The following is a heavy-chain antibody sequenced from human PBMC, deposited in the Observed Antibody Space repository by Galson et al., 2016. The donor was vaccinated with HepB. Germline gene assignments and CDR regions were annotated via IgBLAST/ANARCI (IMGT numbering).Heavy chain of an antibody. CDR1: GGIFSSYG. CDR3: ARENSLFYYDCACQSRIYYFDD. D-gene: IGHD3-16*01. J-gene: IGHJ4*02. V-gene: IGHV1-69*13. CDR2: IIPNFVTA. Sequence: SVKVSCKASGGIFSSYGTNWVRQAPGQGHDWMGGIIPNFVTANYAQKFQGRVTITADESPSTVYMELNSLKFEHTAVYYCARENSLFYYDCACQSRIYYFDDWGQVTLVTVSS.